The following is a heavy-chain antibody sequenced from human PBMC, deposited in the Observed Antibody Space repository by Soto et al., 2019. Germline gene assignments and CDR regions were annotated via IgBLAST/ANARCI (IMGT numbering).Heavy chain of an antibody. Sequence: PSETLSLTCAVYGGSFSGYYWSWIRRPPGKGLEWIGEINHSGSTNYNPSLKSRVTISVDTSKNQFSLKLSSVTAADTAVYYCARAGLRYFDWLLRPTIFDYWGQGTLVTVSS. CDR1: GGSFSGYY. CDR2: INHSGST. CDR3: ARAGLRYFDWLLRPTIFDY. J-gene: IGHJ4*02. V-gene: IGHV4-34*01. D-gene: IGHD3-9*01.